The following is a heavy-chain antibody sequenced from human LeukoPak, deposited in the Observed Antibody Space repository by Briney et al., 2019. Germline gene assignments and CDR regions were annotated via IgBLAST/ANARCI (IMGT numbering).Heavy chain of an antibody. CDR2: IYYSGST. J-gene: IGHJ4*02. D-gene: IGHD2-15*01. CDR3: ARGYCSGGSCYPDY. V-gene: IGHV4-31*03. Sequence: SQTLSLTCTVSGGSISSGGYYWRWIRQHPGKGLEWIGYIYYSGSTYYNPSLKSRVTISVDTSKNQFSLKLSSVTAADTAVYYCARGYCSGGSCYPDYWGQGTLVTVSS. CDR1: GGSISSGGYY.